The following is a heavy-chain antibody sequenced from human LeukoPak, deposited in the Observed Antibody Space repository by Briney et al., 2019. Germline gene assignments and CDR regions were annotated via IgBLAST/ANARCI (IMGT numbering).Heavy chain of an antibody. J-gene: IGHJ4*02. CDR3: ARVRGSSWYRENFDY. CDR1: GYTFTSYG. Sequence: ASVKVSFKASGYTFTSYGISWVRQAPGQGLEWMGWISAYNGNTNYAQKLQGRVTMTTDTSTSTAYMELRSLRSDDTAVYYCARVRGSSWYRENFDYWGQGTLVTVSS. V-gene: IGHV1-18*01. CDR2: ISAYNGNT. D-gene: IGHD6-13*01.